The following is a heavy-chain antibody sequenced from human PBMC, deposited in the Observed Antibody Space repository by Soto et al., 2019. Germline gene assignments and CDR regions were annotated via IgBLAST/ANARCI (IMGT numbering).Heavy chain of an antibody. CDR1: GFTFDDYA. Sequence: GGSLRLSCAASGFTFDDYAMHWVRQAPGKGLEWVSGISWNSGSIGYADSVKGRFTISRDNAKNSLYLQMNSLRAEDTALYYCIRHDAFDIWGQGTMVTVSS. V-gene: IGHV3-9*01. J-gene: IGHJ3*02. CDR3: IRHDAFDI. CDR2: ISWNSGSI.